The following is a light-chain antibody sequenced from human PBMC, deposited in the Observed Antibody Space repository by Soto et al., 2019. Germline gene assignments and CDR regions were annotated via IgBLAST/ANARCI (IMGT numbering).Light chain of an antibody. V-gene: IGKV3-15*01. CDR3: QQYNNWPPIT. CDR1: QSVSSSH. CDR2: AAS. J-gene: IGKJ5*01. Sequence: EIVLTQSPGTLSLSPGERATLSCRASQSVSSSHLAWYQHKPGQAPRLLIYAASSRATGIPARFSGSGSVTEFTLTISSLQSEDFAVYYCQQYNNWPPITFGQGTRLEIK.